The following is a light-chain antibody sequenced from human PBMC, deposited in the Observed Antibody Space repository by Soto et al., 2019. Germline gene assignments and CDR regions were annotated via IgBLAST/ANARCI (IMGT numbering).Light chain of an antibody. CDR1: RNVSIY. V-gene: IGKV1-39*01. J-gene: IGKJ5*01. CDR3: QQSYKMPS. CDR2: ATS. Sequence: EIPLPQSPSSLAASVGDRLTLTCRASRNVSIYLNWYQHKPGKGPTLLIHATSNLQIGVPSRFSGSGSGTGFTLTISSLEPEDFGTYYCQQSYKMPSFGQGTRLKIK.